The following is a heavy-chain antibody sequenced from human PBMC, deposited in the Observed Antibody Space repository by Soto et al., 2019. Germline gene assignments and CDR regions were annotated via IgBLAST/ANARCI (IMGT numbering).Heavy chain of an antibody. Sequence: QITLKESGPTLVKPTQTLTLTCTFSGFSLSTNGVGVGWIRQPPGKALEWLAVIFWDADKRYSPSLKSRLTITKDTSKNQVVLTMTNMDPVDTATYFCAHRRSVPLSVTYLDYWGQGTLVSVSS. D-gene: IGHD4-17*01. CDR3: AHRRSVPLSVTYLDY. CDR1: GFSLSTNGVG. CDR2: IFWDADK. J-gene: IGHJ4*02. V-gene: IGHV2-5*02.